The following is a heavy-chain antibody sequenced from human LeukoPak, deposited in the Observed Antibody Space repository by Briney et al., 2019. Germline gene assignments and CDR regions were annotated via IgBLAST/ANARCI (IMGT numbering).Heavy chain of an antibody. V-gene: IGHV3-30*18. CDR1: GFTFSSYG. Sequence: TGGSLRLSCAASGFTFSSYGMHWVRQAPGKGLEWVAVISYDGSNKYYADSVKGRFTISRDNSKNTLYLQMNSLRAEDTAVYYCAKDRDSSSSGWFDPWGQGTLVTVSS. CDR2: ISYDGSNK. D-gene: IGHD6-6*01. J-gene: IGHJ5*02. CDR3: AKDRDSSSSGWFDP.